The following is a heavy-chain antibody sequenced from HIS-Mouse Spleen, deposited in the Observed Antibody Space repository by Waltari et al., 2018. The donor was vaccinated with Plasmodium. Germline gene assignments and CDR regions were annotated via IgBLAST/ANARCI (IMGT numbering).Heavy chain of an antibody. V-gene: IGHV3-74*01. Sequence: EVQLVESGGGLVQPGGSLRLSCAASGFTFSSYWMHWVRQAPGKGLVWGSRINSDGSSTRYADAVKGRFTISRDNAKNTLYLQMNSLRAEDTAVYYCARTIAVVGTGDALDIWGQGTMVTVSS. CDR2: INSDGSST. CDR1: GFTFSSYW. D-gene: IGHD6-13*01. J-gene: IGHJ3*02. CDR3: ARTIAVVGTGDALDI.